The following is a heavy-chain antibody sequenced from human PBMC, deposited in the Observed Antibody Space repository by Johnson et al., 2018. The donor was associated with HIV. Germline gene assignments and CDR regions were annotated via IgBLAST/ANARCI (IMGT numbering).Heavy chain of an antibody. CDR1: GFTFDDYA. CDR3: AKDPANTGDTTWGAFDI. J-gene: IGHJ3*02. V-gene: IGHV3-9*01. CDR2: ISWNSGSI. D-gene: IGHD1-26*01. Sequence: VQVVESGGGFIQPGRSLRLSCAASGFTFDDYAMHWVRQAPGKGLEWVSGISWNSGSIGYADSVKGRFTISRDNAKKSLYLQMNSLRAEDTALYYCAKDPANTGDTTWGAFDIWGQGTMVTVSS.